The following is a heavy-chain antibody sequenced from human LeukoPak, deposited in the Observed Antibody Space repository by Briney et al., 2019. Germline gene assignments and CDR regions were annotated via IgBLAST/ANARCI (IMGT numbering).Heavy chain of an antibody. J-gene: IGHJ6*02. CDR2: IIPIFGTA. Sequence: SVKVSCTASGGTFSSYAISWVRQAPGQGLEWMGGIIPIFGTANYAQKFQGRVTITADESTSTAYMELRSLRSEDTAVYYCAREAQGYYDSSGYGGRYYYYYYGMDVWGQGTTVTVSS. D-gene: IGHD3-22*01. V-gene: IGHV1-69*13. CDR1: GGTFSSYA. CDR3: AREAQGYYDSSGYGGRYYYYYYGMDV.